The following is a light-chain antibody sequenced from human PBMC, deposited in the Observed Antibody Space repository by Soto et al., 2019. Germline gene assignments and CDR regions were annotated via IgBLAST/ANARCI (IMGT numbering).Light chain of an antibody. Sequence: VLTQSPGTLSLSPGERAPLSCRASQSVSSRYLAWYQQKPGHAPRLLIYDASNRATGIPARFNGSGSGTDFTLTISSLEPEDFAVYYCQQRSNWHPWTFGQGTKVDIK. CDR2: DAS. V-gene: IGKV3D-20*02. CDR3: QQRSNWHPWT. J-gene: IGKJ1*01. CDR1: QSVSSRY.